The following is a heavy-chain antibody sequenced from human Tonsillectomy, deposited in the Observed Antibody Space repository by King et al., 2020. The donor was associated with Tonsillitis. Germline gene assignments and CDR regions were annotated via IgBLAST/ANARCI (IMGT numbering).Heavy chain of an antibody. D-gene: IGHD5-12*01. CDR2: VYYSGSA. V-gene: IGHV4-59*01. J-gene: IGHJ4*02. CDR3: ARDNYDYYFDS. Sequence: QLQESGPGLVKPSETLSLTCTVSGGSISNCYWSWIRQPPGKGLEWIGHVYYSGSANYNPSLKSRVTISVDSSKNQFSLRLSSVTAADTAVYYCARDNYDYYFDSWGQGTLVTVSS. CDR1: GGSISNCY.